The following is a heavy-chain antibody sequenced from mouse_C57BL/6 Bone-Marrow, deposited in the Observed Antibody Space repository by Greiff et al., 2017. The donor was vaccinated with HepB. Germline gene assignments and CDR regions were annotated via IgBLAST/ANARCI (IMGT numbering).Heavy chain of an antibody. CDR1: GFTFSDAW. D-gene: IGHD2-3*01. Sequence: EVKLVESGGGLVQPGGSMKLSCAASGFTFSDAWMDWVRQSPEKGLEWVAEIRNKANNHATYYAESVKGRFTISRDDSKSSVYLQMNSLRAEDTGIYYCTRIDGYQGGFAYWGQGTLVTVSA. J-gene: IGHJ3*01. CDR3: TRIDGYQGGFAY. V-gene: IGHV6-6*01. CDR2: IRNKANNHAT.